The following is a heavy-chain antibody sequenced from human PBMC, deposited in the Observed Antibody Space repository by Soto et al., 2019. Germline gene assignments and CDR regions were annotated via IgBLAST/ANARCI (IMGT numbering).Heavy chain of an antibody. V-gene: IGHV4-34*01. Sequence: QVQLQQWGAGLSKPSETLSLTCAVYGGFVSSGNYYWSWIRQPPGKGLEWIGEMSHSGGTHFNPSLKSRVTISVDTSKNQFSLKMTSVTAADTALYYCARVERGTTTTVVDAFDIWGPGTMVTVSS. CDR3: ARVERGTTTTVVDAFDI. J-gene: IGHJ3*02. CDR2: MSHSGGT. D-gene: IGHD4-4*01. CDR1: GGFVSSGNYY.